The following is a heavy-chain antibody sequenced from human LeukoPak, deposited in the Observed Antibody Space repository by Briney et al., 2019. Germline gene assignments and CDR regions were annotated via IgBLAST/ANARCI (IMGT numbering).Heavy chain of an antibody. CDR1: GFTFSSYW. V-gene: IGHV3-7*03. D-gene: IGHD2-2*01. CDR2: INQDGSEK. Sequence: GGSLRLSCVVSGFTFSSYWMSWVRQAPGKGLEWVANINQDGSEKYDVDSAKGRFTISRDNAKNSLYLQMNSLRAEDTALYYCARGCSSTSCYERYYFGYWGQGTLVTVSS. CDR3: ARGCSSTSCYERYYFGY. J-gene: IGHJ4*02.